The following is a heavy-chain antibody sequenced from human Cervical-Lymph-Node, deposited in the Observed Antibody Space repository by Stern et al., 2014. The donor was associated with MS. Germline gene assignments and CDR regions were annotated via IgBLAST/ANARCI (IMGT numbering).Heavy chain of an antibody. Sequence: QVQLQESGPGLLKPSETLSLTCSVSGGSVSSGSYYWNWIRQPPGKGLEWIGHISYSGSTSYNASLNSRVTISLETSKNQFSLMLRSVTAADTAIYYCARLGECTGNDCYRWFDPWDQGTLVTVSS. J-gene: IGHJ5*02. CDR3: ARLGECTGNDCYRWFDP. CDR1: GGSVSSGSYY. CDR2: ISYSGST. D-gene: IGHD2-8*02. V-gene: IGHV4-61*01.